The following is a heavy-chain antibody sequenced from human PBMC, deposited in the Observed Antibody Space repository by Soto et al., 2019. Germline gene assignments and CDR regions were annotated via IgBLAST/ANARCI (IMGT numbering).Heavy chain of an antibody. J-gene: IGHJ5*02. Sequence: ASVKVSCKASGYTFTSYDINWVRQATGQGLEWMGWMNPNSGNTGYAQKFQGRVTMTRNTSISTAYMELSSLRSEDTAVYYCARGSDIVVVPAAQFDPWDQGTLVTVSS. D-gene: IGHD2-2*01. CDR3: ARGSDIVVVPAAQFDP. V-gene: IGHV1-8*01. CDR2: MNPNSGNT. CDR1: GYTFTSYD.